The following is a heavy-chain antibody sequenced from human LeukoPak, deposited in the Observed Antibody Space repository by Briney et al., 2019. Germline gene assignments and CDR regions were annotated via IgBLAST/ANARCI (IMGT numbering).Heavy chain of an antibody. J-gene: IGHJ4*02. CDR1: GFTFSNAW. D-gene: IGHD5-24*01. CDR2: ISYDGSNK. CDR3: AREGDGYNFDY. Sequence: GGSLRLSCAASGFTFSNAWMSWVRQAPGKGLEWVAVISYDGSNKYYADSVKGRFTISRDNSKNTLYLQMNSLRAEDTAVYYCAREGDGYNFDYWGQGTLVTVSS. V-gene: IGHV3-30-3*01.